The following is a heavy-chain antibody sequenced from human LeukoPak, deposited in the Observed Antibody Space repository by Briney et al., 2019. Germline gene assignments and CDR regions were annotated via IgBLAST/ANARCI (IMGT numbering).Heavy chain of an antibody. J-gene: IGHJ4*02. CDR3: ARDRTDNIVVVPAAY. CDR1: GGTFSSYA. D-gene: IGHD2-2*01. Sequence: ASVKVSCKASGGTFSSYAISWVRQAPGQGLEWMGGIIPIFGTANYAQKFQGRVTITADESTSTAYMELSSLRSEDTAVYYCARDRTDNIVVVPAAYWGQGTLVTVSS. CDR2: IIPIFGTA. V-gene: IGHV1-69*13.